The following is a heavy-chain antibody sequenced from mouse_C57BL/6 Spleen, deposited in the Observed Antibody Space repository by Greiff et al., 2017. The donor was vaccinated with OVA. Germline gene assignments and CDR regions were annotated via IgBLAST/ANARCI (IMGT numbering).Heavy chain of an antibody. CDR2: IDPSDSYT. V-gene: IGHV1-69*01. CDR1: GYTFTSYW. Sequence: QVQLQHPGAELVMPGASVKLSCKASGYTFTSYWMHWVKQRPGQGLEWIGEIDPSDSYTNYNQKFKGKSTLTVDESSSTAYMQLSSLTSEDSAVYYCARREATYYAMDYWGQGTSVTVSS. D-gene: IGHD3-2*02. J-gene: IGHJ4*01. CDR3: ARREATYYAMDY.